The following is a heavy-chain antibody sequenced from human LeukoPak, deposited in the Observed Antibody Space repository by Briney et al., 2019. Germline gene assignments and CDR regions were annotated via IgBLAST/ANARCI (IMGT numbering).Heavy chain of an antibody. CDR3: AKVRDRLSSFYPAA. CDR1: GYTFTDYF. J-gene: IGHJ4*02. D-gene: IGHD6-13*01. V-gene: IGHV1-2*02. Sequence: ASVKVSCKASGYTFTDYFVHWVRQAPGQGLEWMGWVNPHSGGRNLAQKFQGRVTMTRDTSSTTAYLELSGLTSDDTAMYYCAKVRDRLSSFYPAAWGQGTLVTVSS. CDR2: VNPHSGGR.